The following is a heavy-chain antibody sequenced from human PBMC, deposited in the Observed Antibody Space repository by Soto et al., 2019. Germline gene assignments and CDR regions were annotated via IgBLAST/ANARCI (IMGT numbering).Heavy chain of an antibody. D-gene: IGHD2-15*01. CDR1: GYTFTSYG. CDR2: ISAYNGNT. J-gene: IGHJ5*02. V-gene: IGHV1-18*01. Sequence: GASVKVSCKASGYTFTSYGISWVRQAPGQGLEWMGWISAYNGNTNYAQKLQGRVTMTTDTSTSTAYMELRSLRSDDTAVYYCARDFSSGGSWDWFDPWGQGTLVTVSS. CDR3: ARDFSSGGSWDWFDP.